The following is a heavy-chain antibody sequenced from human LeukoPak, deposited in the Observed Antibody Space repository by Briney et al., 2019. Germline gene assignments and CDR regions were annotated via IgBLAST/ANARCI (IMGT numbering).Heavy chain of an antibody. D-gene: IGHD3-10*01. CDR3: ARDSGTTGEVKFDP. CDR1: GGSISSSSYY. V-gene: IGHV4-39*07. Sequence: SETLSLTCTVSGGSISSSSYYWGWIRLPPGKGLEWIGSVYYSGTTYYNPPSLKSRVTISVDTSKNQFSLRLSSVTAADTAVYYCARDSGTTGEVKFDPWGQGALVTVSS. J-gene: IGHJ5*02. CDR2: VYYSGTT.